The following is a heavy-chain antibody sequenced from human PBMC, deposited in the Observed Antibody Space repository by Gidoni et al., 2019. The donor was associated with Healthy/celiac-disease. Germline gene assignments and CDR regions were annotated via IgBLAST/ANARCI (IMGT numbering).Heavy chain of an antibody. Sequence: QVQLVQSGAEVKKPGASVKVSCTASGYTFPSYGISWVRQALGQGLEWMGWISAYNGNTNYAQKLQGRVTMTTDTSTSTAYMELRSLRSDDTAVYYCARGMTGYSYGYYFDYWGQGTLVTVSS. V-gene: IGHV1-18*01. CDR1: GYTFPSYG. CDR2: ISAYNGNT. CDR3: ARGMTGYSYGYYFDY. D-gene: IGHD5-18*01. J-gene: IGHJ4*02.